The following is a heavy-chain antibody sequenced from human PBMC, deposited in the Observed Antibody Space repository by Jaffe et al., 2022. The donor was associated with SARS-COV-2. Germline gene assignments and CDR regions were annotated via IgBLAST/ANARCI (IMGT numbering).Heavy chain of an antibody. CDR3: ASRDSTGVGLDY. J-gene: IGHJ4*02. CDR2: IRSKAYGETT. Sequence: DVQLVESGGGLVQPGRSLRLSCTASGFTFGNYAMSWFRQAPGKGLEWIGFIRSKAYGETTEYAASVKGRFTISRDESKSIAHLQLNSLKTEDTAVYYCASRDSTGVGLDYWGQGTLVTVSS. D-gene: IGHD6-19*01. V-gene: IGHV3-49*03. CDR1: GFTFGNYA.